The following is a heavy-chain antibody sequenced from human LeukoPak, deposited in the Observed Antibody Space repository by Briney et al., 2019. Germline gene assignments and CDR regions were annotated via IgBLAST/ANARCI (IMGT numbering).Heavy chain of an antibody. CDR3: ATDYNWAYLDY. CDR1: GFTFSSYS. V-gene: IGHV3-7*01. CDR2: IKQDGSEK. J-gene: IGHJ4*02. D-gene: IGHD1-20*01. Sequence: GGSLRLSCAASGFTFSSYSMNWVRQAPGKGLEWVANIKQDGSEKYYVDSVKGRFTISRDNAKNSLYLQMNSLRAEDTAIYYCATDYNWAYLDYWGQGTLVTVSS.